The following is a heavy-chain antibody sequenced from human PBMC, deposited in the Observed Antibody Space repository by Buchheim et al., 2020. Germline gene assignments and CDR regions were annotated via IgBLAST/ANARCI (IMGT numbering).Heavy chain of an antibody. Sequence: EVQLLESGGGLVQPGGSLRLSCAASGFTFSSYAMSWVRQAPGQGLEWVSAISGSGGSTYYADSVKGRFTISRDTSKNTLYLQMNSLRAEDTAVYYCAKDQYPYYYDSSGYYYTTEYFQHWGQGTL. CDR1: GFTFSSYA. V-gene: IGHV3-23*01. J-gene: IGHJ1*01. CDR3: AKDQYPYYYDSSGYYYTTEYFQH. D-gene: IGHD3-22*01. CDR2: ISGSGGST.